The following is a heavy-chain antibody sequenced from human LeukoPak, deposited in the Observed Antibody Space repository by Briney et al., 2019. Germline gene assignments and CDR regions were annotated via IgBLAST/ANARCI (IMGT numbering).Heavy chain of an antibody. CDR3: ARDRRGWFDP. D-gene: IGHD3-10*01. J-gene: IGHJ5*02. Sequence: SETLSLTCTVSGGSISSYYWSWIRQPPGKGLEWIGYIYYSGSTNYYPSLKSRVTISVDTPKNQFSLKLSSVTAADTAVYYCARDRRGWFDPWGQGTLVTVSS. CDR1: GGSISSYY. CDR2: IYYSGST. V-gene: IGHV4-59*01.